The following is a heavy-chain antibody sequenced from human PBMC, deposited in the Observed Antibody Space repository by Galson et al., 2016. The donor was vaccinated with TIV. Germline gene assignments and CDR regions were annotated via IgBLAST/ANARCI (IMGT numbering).Heavy chain of an antibody. D-gene: IGHD3-16*01. CDR2: VYDDGNA. J-gene: IGHJ5*02. CDR1: GGSIITKSYC. V-gene: IGHV4-39*06. CDR3: ARERTPPGPDNDSWFDP. Sequence: LTCIVSGGSIITKSYCWGWIRQPPGKGLEWIGMVYDDGNAYYNPSLKSRATLSVDTSRNQFPLKLTSVAAADTAMYYCARERTPPGPDNDSWFDPWGPGILVIVSS.